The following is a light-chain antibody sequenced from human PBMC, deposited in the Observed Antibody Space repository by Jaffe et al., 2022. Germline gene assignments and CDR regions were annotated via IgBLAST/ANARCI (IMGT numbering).Light chain of an antibody. V-gene: IGKV1-39*01. Sequence: DVQMTQSPSSLSASVGDRVTITCRTSQTNYIFLNWYQQKPGRAPKLLIYGASNLQSGVPSRFSGSGSGTDFTLTISSLQLEDFATYFCQQNYTTPPVAFGGGTKVEIK. CDR3: QQNYTTPPVA. CDR1: QTNYIF. CDR2: GAS. J-gene: IGKJ4*01.